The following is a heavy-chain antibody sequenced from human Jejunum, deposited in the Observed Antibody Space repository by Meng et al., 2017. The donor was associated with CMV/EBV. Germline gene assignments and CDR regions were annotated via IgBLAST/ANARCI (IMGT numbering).Heavy chain of an antibody. V-gene: IGHV3-23*01. CDR1: GFSFRDYV. J-gene: IGHJ4*02. CDR3: AKDRAGRNFGVGFDY. D-gene: IGHD3-3*01. CDR2: ITSSGDDR. Sequence: SGFSFRDYVMAWVRQAPGKGLDWISGITSSGDDRYYADSVKGRFTISRDNSKKTLYLEVNSLEAEDTAIYYCAKDRAGRNFGVGFDYWGQGTLVTVSS.